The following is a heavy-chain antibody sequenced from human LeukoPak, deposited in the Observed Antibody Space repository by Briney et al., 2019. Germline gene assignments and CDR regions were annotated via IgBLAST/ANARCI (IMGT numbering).Heavy chain of an antibody. CDR2: ISGSGGST. CDR1: GFTFSSYA. J-gene: IGHJ6*02. D-gene: IGHD3-22*01. V-gene: IGHV3-23*01. Sequence: QAGGSLRLSCAASGFTFSSYAMSWVRQAPGKGLEWVSAISGSGGSTYCADSVKGRFTISRDNSKNTLYLQMNSLRAEDTAVYYCAKVVNYYYYYNMDVWGQGTTVTVSS. CDR3: AKVVNYYYYYNMDV.